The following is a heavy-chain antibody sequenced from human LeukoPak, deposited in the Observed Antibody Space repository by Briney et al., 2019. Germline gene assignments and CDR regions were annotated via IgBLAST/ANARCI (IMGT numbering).Heavy chain of an antibody. D-gene: IGHD3-10*01. CDR3: ARMMYYYGSGSYFGYYYYMDV. CDR1: GYTFTSYG. J-gene: IGHJ6*03. V-gene: IGHV1-18*01. CDR2: ISAYNGNT. Sequence: ASVKVSRKASGYTFTSYGISWVRQAPGQGLEWMGWISAYNGNTNYAQKLQGRVTMTTDTSTSTAYMELRSLRSDDTAVYYCARMMYYYGSGSYFGYYYYMDVWGKGTTVTVSS.